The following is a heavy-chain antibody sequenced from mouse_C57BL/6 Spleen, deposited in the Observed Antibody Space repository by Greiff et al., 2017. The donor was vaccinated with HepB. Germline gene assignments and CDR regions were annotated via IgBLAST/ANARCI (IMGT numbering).Heavy chain of an antibody. CDR2: IDPSDSYT. Sequence: QVQLQQPGAELVMPGASVKLSCKASGYTFTSYWMHWVKQRPGQGLEWIGEIDPSDSYTNYNQKFKGKSTLTVDKSSSTAYMQLSSLTSEDSAVYYCARQEDRRAWFAYWGQVTLVTGSA. J-gene: IGHJ3*01. CDR3: ARQEDRRAWFAY. V-gene: IGHV1-69*01. CDR1: GYTFTSYW.